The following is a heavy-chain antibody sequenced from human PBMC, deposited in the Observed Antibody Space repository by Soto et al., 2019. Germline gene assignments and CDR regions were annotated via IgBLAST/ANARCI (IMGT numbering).Heavy chain of an antibody. CDR1: GFTFSSYS. V-gene: IGHV3-48*02. J-gene: IGHJ4*02. CDR2: ISSSSSTI. Sequence: EVQLVESRGGLVQPGGSLRRSCAATGFTFSSYSMNWVRQAPGKGLEWVSYISSSSSTIYYADSVKGRFTISRDNAKNSLYLQMNSLRDEDTAVYYCARHFSPNGGTPYYWGQGTLVTVSS. CDR3: ARHFSPNGGTPYY. D-gene: IGHD2-15*01.